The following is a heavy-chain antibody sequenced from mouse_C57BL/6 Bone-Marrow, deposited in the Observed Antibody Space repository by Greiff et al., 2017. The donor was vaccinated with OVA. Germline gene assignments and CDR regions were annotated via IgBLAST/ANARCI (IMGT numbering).Heavy chain of an antibody. CDR2: INPGSGGT. V-gene: IGHV1-54*01. Sequence: QVQLQQSGAELVRPGTSVKVSCKASGYAFTNYLIEWVKQRPGQGLEWIGVINPGSGGTNYNEKFKGKATLTADKSSSTAYMQLSRLTSEDSALYFCARSYYSNYDYFDYWGEGTTLTVSS. CDR1: GYAFTNYL. D-gene: IGHD2-5*01. CDR3: ARSYYSNYDYFDY. J-gene: IGHJ2*01.